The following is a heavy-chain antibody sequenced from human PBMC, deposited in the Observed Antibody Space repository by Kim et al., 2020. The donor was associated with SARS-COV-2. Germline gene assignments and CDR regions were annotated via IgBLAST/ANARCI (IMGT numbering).Heavy chain of an antibody. D-gene: IGHD2-15*01. J-gene: IGHJ4*02. CDR3: TRDPCTGRGCYGYADY. CDR1: GFTFGDFA. CDR2: IKSQSNGGTT. V-gene: IGHV3-49*03. Sequence: GGSLRLSCTPSGFTFGDFALNWFRQAPGKGLEWVAFIKSQSNGGTTQYAASVKDRFSISRDDSKNIAYLQMNSLKIEDTAVYYCTRDPCTGRGCYGYADYWGQGTLVTVSS.